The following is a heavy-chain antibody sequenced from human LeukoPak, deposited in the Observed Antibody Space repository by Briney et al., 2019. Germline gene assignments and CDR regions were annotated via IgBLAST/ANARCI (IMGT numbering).Heavy chain of an antibody. V-gene: IGHV1-8*02. Sequence: ASVKVSCKASGYTFTSYYMHWVRQAAGQGLEWMGWMNPNSGNTGYAQKFQGRVTMTRNTSISTAYMELSSLRSENTAVYYCARGYGAAAGTDWFDPWGQGTLVTVSS. J-gene: IGHJ5*02. D-gene: IGHD6-13*01. CDR1: GYTFTSYY. CDR2: MNPNSGNT. CDR3: ARGYGAAAGTDWFDP.